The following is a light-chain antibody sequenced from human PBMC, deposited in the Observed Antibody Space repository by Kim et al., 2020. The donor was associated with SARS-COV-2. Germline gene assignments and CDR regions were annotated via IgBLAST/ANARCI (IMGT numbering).Light chain of an antibody. J-gene: IGLJ2*01. CDR2: RND. Sequence: QPVLTQPPSASGTPGQRVTISCSGSRSNIGSNYVYWYQHLPGTAPKLLIYRNDQRPSGVPDRFSGSKSGTSASLAISGLRSEDEADYYCVVWDDNLTGVQFGGGTQLTVL. V-gene: IGLV1-47*01. CDR1: RSNIGSNY. CDR3: VVWDDNLTGVQ.